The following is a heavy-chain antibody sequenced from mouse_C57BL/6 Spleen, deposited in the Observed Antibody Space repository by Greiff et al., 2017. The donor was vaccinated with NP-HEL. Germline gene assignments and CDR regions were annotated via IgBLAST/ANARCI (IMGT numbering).Heavy chain of an antibody. J-gene: IGHJ1*03. CDR2: IYPGSGST. CDR1: GYTFTSYW. CDR3: ASDYYGSSYEWYFDV. Sequence: QVQLQQPGAELVKPGASVKMSCKASGYTFTSYWITWVKQRPGQGLEWIGYIYPGSGSTNYNEKFKSKATLTVDTSSSTAYMQLSSLTSEDSAVYYCASDYYGSSYEWYFDVWGTGTTVTVSS. V-gene: IGHV1-55*01. D-gene: IGHD1-1*01.